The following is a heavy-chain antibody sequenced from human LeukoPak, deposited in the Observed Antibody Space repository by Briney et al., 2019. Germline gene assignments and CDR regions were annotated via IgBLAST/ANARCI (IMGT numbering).Heavy chain of an antibody. V-gene: IGHV3-48*01. Sequence: GGSLRLSCAAAGFTFSTYSTNWVRQAPGKGLEWVSYISGSSSPIYYADSVKGRFTISRDNAKNSLYLQMNSLRAEDTAVYYCARVTSYYYYYMDVWGKGTTVTVSS. CDR2: ISGSSSPI. J-gene: IGHJ6*03. CDR1: GFTFSTYS. CDR3: ARVTSYYYYYMDV.